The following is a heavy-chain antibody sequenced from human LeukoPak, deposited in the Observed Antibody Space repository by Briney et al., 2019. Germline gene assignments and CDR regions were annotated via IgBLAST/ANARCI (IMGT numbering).Heavy chain of an antibody. CDR3: ATFLAAAGNNWFDP. CDR2: FDPEDGET. CDR1: GYTLTELS. V-gene: IGHV1-24*01. J-gene: IGHJ5*02. Sequence: ASVKVSCKVSGYTLTELSMHWVRQAPGKGLEWMGGFDPEDGETIYAQKFQGRVTMTEDTSTDTAYMELSSLRSEDTAVYYCATFLAAAGNNWFDPWGQGTLVTFSS. D-gene: IGHD6-13*01.